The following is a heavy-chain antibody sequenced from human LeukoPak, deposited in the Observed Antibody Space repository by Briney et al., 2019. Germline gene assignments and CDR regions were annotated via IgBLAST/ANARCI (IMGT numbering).Heavy chain of an antibody. CDR1: GGSFSSYY. V-gene: IGHV4-4*07. Sequence: PSETLSLTCTVSGGSFSSYYWSWIRQPAGKGLEWIGHIYTSGTTNYNPSLKSRVTMSIDTSKNQFSLKLSSVTAADTAVYYCARKQQPYYYYYYYMDVWGKGTTVTVSS. J-gene: IGHJ6*03. D-gene: IGHD6-13*01. CDR3: ARKQQPYYYYYYYMDV. CDR2: IYTSGTT.